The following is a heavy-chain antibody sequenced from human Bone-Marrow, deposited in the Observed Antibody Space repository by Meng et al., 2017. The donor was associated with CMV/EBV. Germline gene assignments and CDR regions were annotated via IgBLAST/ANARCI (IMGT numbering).Heavy chain of an antibody. CDR3: ATRRYSSGWI. D-gene: IGHD4-11*01. CDR2: VYPRDSDT. V-gene: IGHV5-51*06. Sequence: GESLKISCKASGYNFAPYWIDWVRQLPGKGLEWMGSVYPRDSDTSYSPSFQGQVTISADMSITTAYLQWSRLKASDTAMYYWATRRYSSGWIWGQGTLVTVSS. CDR1: GYNFAPYW. J-gene: IGHJ4*02.